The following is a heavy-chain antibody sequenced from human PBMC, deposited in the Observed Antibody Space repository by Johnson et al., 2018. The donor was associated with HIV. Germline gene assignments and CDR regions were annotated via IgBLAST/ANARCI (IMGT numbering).Heavy chain of an antibody. CDR2: ISYDGSNK. J-gene: IGHJ3*02. D-gene: IGHD3-22*01. Sequence: MQLVESGGGVVQPGRSLRLSCAASGFTFSSYAMHWVRQAQGKGLEWVAVISYDGSNKYYADSVKGRFTISRDNSKNTLYLQMNSLRAEDTAVYYCAILSLTFSGYYPGDGMGGSCAPDAFDIWGQGTMVTVSS. V-gene: IGHV3-30-3*01. CDR1: GFTFSSYA. CDR3: AILSLTFSGYYPGDGMGGSCAPDAFDI.